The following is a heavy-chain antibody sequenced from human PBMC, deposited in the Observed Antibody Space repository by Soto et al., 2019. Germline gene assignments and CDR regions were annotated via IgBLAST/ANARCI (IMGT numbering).Heavy chain of an antibody. J-gene: IGHJ4*02. D-gene: IGHD6-19*01. Sequence: GGSLRLSCAASGFTFDDYAMHWVRQAPGKGLEWVSGISWNSGSIGYADSVKGRFTISRDNAENSLYLQMNSLRAEDTALYYCAKSVIAVAAWDGYFDYWGQGTLVTVSS. CDR2: ISWNSGSI. CDR3: AKSVIAVAAWDGYFDY. CDR1: GFTFDDYA. V-gene: IGHV3-9*01.